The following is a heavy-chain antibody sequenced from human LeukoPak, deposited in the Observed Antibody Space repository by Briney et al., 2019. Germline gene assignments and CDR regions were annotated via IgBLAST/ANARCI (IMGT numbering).Heavy chain of an antibody. Sequence: GSLRLSCAASGFTFSSYAMSWVRQPPGKGLEWIGEIYHSGSTNYNPSLKSRVTISVDKSKNQFSLKLSSVTAADTAVYYCARGYYDSSGYSAEYFQHWGQGTLVTVSS. CDR1: GFTFSSYAM. CDR3: ARGYYDSSGYSAEYFQH. CDR2: IYHSGST. J-gene: IGHJ1*01. D-gene: IGHD3-22*01. V-gene: IGHV4-4*02.